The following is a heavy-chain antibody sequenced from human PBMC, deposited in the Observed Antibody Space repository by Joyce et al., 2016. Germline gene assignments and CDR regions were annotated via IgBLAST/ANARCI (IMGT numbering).Heavy chain of an antibody. CDR3: ATEGMTVDGLELIHGMDV. CDR1: GYTLPDLP. V-gene: IGHV1-24*01. J-gene: IGHJ6*02. CDR2: FDPEDGET. Sequence: QVQLMQSGAEVRKPGASVKVSCKVSGYTLPDLPMHWVRQAPGKGLEWMGGFDPEDGETVYAQKFQDRVTMTEDASSDTAYMELSSLTSEDTAVYYCATEGMTVDGLELIHGMDVWGQGTTVTVSS. D-gene: IGHD1-7*01.